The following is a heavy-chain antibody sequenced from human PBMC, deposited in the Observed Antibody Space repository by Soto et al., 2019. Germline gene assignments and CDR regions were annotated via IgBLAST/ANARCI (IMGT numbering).Heavy chain of an antibody. CDR2: IYYSGST. CDR1: GGSISSYY. J-gene: IGHJ6*03. CDR3: ARETAMVRRAYYYYMDV. D-gene: IGHD5-18*01. V-gene: IGHV4-59*01. Sequence: SETLSLTCTVSGGSISSYYWSWIRQPPGKGLEWIGYIYYSGSTNYNPSLKSRVTISVDTSKNQFSLKLSSVTAADTALYYCARETAMVRRAYYYYMDVWGKGTTVTVSS.